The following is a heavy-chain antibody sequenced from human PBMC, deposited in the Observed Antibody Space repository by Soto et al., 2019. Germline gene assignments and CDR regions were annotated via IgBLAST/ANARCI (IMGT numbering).Heavy chain of an antibody. J-gene: IGHJ3*01. CDR1: RYTFTNFY. V-gene: IGHV1-46*01. CDR3: ARDRRFYDSGSYDIANDAFDV. CDR2: INPSGGST. Sequence: ASVKVSCKASRYTFTNFYIHWLRQAPGQGLEWMGIINPSGGSTTYPQKFQGRVTMTRDTSISTAYMEVSRLRSDDTAVYYCARDRRFYDSGSYDIANDAFDVWGQGTMVTVSS. D-gene: IGHD3-22*01.